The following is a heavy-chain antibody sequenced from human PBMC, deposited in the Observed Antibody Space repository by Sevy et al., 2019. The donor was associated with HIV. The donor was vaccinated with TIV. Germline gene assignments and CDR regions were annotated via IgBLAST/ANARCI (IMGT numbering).Heavy chain of an antibody. CDR3: ARERGEFQFDY. V-gene: IGHV3-48*03. J-gene: IGHJ4*02. Sequence: GGSLRLSCAASGFTFSNYEMNWVRQAPGKGLEWVSYISSGSSTTSHADSVKGRFTISRDNAKNPLYLQMNSRRGEDTAVYYCARERGEFQFDYWGQGALVTVSS. D-gene: IGHD3-16*01. CDR1: GFTFSNYE. CDR2: ISSGSSTT.